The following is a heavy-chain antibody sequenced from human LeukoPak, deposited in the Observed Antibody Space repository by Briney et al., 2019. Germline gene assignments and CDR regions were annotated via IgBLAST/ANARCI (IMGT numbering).Heavy chain of an antibody. CDR3: ARGHSYGYGWFDP. V-gene: IGHV4-59*01. CDR2: IYSSGST. D-gene: IGHD5-18*01. CDR1: GGSISSYY. J-gene: IGHJ5*02. Sequence: SETLSLTCTVSGGSISSYYWSWSRQPPGKGLEWIGYIYSSGSTNYNPSLKSRVTISVDTSKNQFSLKLSSVTAADTAVYYCARGHSYGYGWFDPWGQGTLVTVSP.